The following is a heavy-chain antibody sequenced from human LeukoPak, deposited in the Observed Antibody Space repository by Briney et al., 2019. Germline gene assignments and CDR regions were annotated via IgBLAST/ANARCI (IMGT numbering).Heavy chain of an antibody. CDR1: GGSFSGYY. CDR2: INHSGST. Sequence: SETLSLTCAVYGGSFSGYYWSWIRQPPGKGLEWIGEINHSGSTNYNPSLKSRVTISVDTSKNQLSLKLSSVTAADTAVYYCARGIRGYCTNGVCYTRWFDPWGQGTLVTVSS. D-gene: IGHD2-8*01. CDR3: ARGIRGYCTNGVCYTRWFDP. J-gene: IGHJ5*02. V-gene: IGHV4-34*01.